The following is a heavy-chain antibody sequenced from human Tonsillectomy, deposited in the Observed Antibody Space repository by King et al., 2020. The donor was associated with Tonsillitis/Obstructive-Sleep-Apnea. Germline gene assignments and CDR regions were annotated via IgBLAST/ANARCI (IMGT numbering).Heavy chain of an antibody. J-gene: IGHJ5*02. CDR3: ASPGIAAAGNQRGNNWFDP. CDR1: GGSFSGYY. V-gene: IGHV4-34*01. CDR2: INHSGST. D-gene: IGHD6-13*01. Sequence: VQLQQWGAGLLKPSETLSLTCAVYGGSFSGYYWSWIRQPPGKGLEWIGEINHSGSTNYNPSLKSRVTISVDTSKNQFSLKLSSVTAADTAVYYCASPGIAAAGNQRGNNWFDPWGQGTLVTVSS.